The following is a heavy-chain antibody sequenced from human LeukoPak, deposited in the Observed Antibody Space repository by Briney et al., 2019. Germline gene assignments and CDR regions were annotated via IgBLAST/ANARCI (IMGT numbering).Heavy chain of an antibody. CDR2: IRSKANTYAT. CDR3: ALFYYDSSGYYSY. V-gene: IGHV3-73*01. D-gene: IGHD3-22*01. Sequence: PGGSLRLSCAASGFTFSGSAMHWVRQASGKGLEWVGRIRSKANTYATAYAASVKGRFTISRDDSKNTAYLQMNSLKTEDTAVYYCALFYYDSSGYYSYWGQGTLVTVSS. J-gene: IGHJ4*02. CDR1: GFTFSGSA.